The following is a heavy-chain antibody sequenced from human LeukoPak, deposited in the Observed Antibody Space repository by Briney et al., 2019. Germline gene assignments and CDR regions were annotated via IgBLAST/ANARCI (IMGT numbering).Heavy chain of an antibody. D-gene: IGHD1-26*01. CDR1: GYTFTSYG. CDR2: INTYNGRT. Sequence: ASVKVSCKASGYTFTSYGISWVRQAPGQGLEWMGWINTYNGRTNYAQKLQGRVTMTTDTSTSTAYMELRSLTSDDTAMYYCARDTRDYGMDVWGQGTTVTVSS. V-gene: IGHV1-18*01. J-gene: IGHJ6*02. CDR3: ARDTRDYGMDV.